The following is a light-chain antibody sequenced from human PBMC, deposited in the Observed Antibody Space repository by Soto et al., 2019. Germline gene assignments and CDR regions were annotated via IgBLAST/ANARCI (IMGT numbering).Light chain of an antibody. CDR3: QQRSNWPRVT. J-gene: IGKJ5*01. CDR2: DAS. CDR1: QSVSSY. V-gene: IGKV3-11*01. Sequence: EIVLTQSPATLSLSPGEIATLSCSASQSVSSYSAWYQQKPGQAPTLLIYDASNRATGIPPRFSGSGSGTDFALTISSLEPEDFAVYYCQQRSNWPRVTFGQGTRLEIK.